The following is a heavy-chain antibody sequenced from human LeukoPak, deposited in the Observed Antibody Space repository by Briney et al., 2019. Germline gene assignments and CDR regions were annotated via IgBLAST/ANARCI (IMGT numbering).Heavy chain of an antibody. CDR3: ARHPLSSYSSGPSAVWD. D-gene: IGHD6-19*01. CDR2: IYPGDSDT. V-gene: IGHV5-51*01. J-gene: IGHJ4*02. Sequence: KHGESLKISCKGSGYSFTSYWIGWVRQMPGKGLEWMGIIYPGDSDTRYSPSFQGQVTISADKSISTAYLQWSSLKASDTAMYYCARHPLSSYSSGPSAVWDWGQGTLVTVSS. CDR1: GYSFTSYW.